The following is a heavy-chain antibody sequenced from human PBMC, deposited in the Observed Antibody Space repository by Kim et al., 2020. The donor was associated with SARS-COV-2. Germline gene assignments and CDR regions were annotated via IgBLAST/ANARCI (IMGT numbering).Heavy chain of an antibody. V-gene: IGHV3-23*01. CDR3: AKDRHTGGYSSWFGGVVDY. J-gene: IGHJ4*02. CDR1: GFTFSSYA. Sequence: GGSLRLSCAASGFTFSSYAMSWVRQAPGKGLEWVSAISGSGGSTYYVDSVKGRFTISRDNSMNTLYLQMNSLRAEDTAVYYCAKDRHTGGYSSWFGGVVDYWGQGTLVTVSS. CDR2: ISGSGGST. D-gene: IGHD6-13*01.